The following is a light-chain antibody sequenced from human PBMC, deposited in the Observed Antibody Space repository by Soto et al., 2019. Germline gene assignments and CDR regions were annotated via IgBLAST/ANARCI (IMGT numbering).Light chain of an antibody. CDR3: QQLSRYPLT. Sequence: PSVLSASVGDTVTITCRASQALSNYLAWYQQKPGKAPDLLIYSASTLQSGVPSRFSGSGSETEFSLTIRALQPEDFATYYCQQLSRYPLTFGGGTRLEI. CDR2: SAS. J-gene: IGKJ5*01. V-gene: IGKV1-9*01. CDR1: QALSNY.